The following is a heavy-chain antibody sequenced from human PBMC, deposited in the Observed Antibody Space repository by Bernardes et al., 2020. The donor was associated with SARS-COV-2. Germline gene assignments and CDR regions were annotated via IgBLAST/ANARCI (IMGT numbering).Heavy chain of an antibody. D-gene: IGHD3-22*01. CDR2: INPDARPT. CDR3: AKRRVGDYYHYGMDV. J-gene: IGHJ6*02. Sequence: RGSLRLSCAASGFTFSTYAMRWARQVPGKGLEWVFSINPDARPTYHADSVKGRFTISRDNSKNTLYLQMNSLRAEDTAVYYCAKRRVGDYYHYGMDVLGQGTTVTVSS. V-gene: IGHV3-23*01. CDR1: GFTFSTYA.